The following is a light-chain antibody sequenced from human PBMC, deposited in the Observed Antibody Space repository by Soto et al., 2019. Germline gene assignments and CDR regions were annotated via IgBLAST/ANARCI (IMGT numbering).Light chain of an antibody. CDR2: DAS. V-gene: IGKV3D-20*01. CDR3: QQYGISPYT. J-gene: IGKJ2*01. CDR1: QSVSSSY. Sequence: EIVLTQSPATLSLSPGERATLSCGASQSVSSSYLAWYQQKPGLAPRLLMYDASSRATGIPDRFSGSGSGTDFTLTISRLEPVDFAVYYCQQYGISPYTFGQGTNLEIK.